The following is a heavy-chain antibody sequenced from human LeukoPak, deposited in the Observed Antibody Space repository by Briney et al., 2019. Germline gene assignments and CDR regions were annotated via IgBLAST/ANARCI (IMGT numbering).Heavy chain of an antibody. J-gene: IGHJ6*02. V-gene: IGHV3-48*03. CDR2: ISSSGSTI. D-gene: IGHD6-6*01. CDR1: GFTFSSYE. Sequence: GGSLRLSCAASGFTFSSYEMNWVRQAPGKGLEWVSYISSSGSTIYYADSVKGRFTISRDNAKNSLYLQMNSLRAEDTAVYYCARKYRSYYGMDVWGQGTTVTVSS. CDR3: ARKYRSYYGMDV.